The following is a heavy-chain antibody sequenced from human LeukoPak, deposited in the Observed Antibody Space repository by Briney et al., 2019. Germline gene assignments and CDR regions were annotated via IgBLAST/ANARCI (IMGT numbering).Heavy chain of an antibody. CDR1: GGSFSGYY. V-gene: IGHV4-34*01. J-gene: IGHJ5*02. D-gene: IGHD3-3*01. Sequence: PETLSLTCAVYGGSFSGYYWSWIRQPPGKGLEWIGEINHSGSTNYNPSLKSRVTISVDTSKNQFSLKLSSVTAADTAVYYCARMSITIFGVALGWFDPWGQGTLVTVSS. CDR2: INHSGST. CDR3: ARMSITIFGVALGWFDP.